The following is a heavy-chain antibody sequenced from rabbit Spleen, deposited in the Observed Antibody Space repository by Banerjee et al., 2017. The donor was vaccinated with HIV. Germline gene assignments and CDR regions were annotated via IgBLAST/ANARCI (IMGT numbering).Heavy chain of an antibody. J-gene: IGHJ6*01. CDR1: GFSFSSSDY. CDR3: ARDTGTSFSSSGMDL. V-gene: IGHV1S40*01. CDR2: IAGSSSGFP. D-gene: IGHD7-1*01. Sequence: QSLEESGGDLVKPGASLTLTCTASGFSFSSSDYMCWVRQAPGKGLEWISCIAGSSSGFPYSATWAQGRFTGSKTSPTTVTLQMPSLTVANTATYFCARDTGTSFSSSGMDLWGPRTLITLS.